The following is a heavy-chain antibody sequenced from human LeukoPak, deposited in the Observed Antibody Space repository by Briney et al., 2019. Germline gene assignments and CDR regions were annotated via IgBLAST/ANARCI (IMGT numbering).Heavy chain of an antibody. CDR2: IYHSGST. V-gene: IGHV4-30-2*01. CDR3: ARGYGSGSYST. CDR1: GGSISSGGYS. J-gene: IGHJ5*02. D-gene: IGHD3-10*01. Sequence: SQTLSLTCAVSGGSISSGGYSWSWIRQPPGKGLEWIGYIYHSGSTYYNPSLKSRVTISVDRSKNQFSLKVNSVTAADTAVYYCARGYGSGSYSTWGQGTLVIVSS.